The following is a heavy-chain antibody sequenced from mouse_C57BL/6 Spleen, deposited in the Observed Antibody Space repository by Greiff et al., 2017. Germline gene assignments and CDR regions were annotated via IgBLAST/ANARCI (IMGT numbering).Heavy chain of an antibody. Sequence: EVQLVESGGGLVKPGGSLKLSCAASGFTFSSYAMSWVRQTPEKRLEWVATISDGGSYTYYPDNVKGRFTISRDNAKNNLYLQMSHLKSEDTAMYYCASTAQATAWFAYGGQGTLVTVSA. J-gene: IGHJ3*01. CDR2: ISDGGSYT. V-gene: IGHV5-4*01. CDR3: ASTAQATAWFAY. D-gene: IGHD3-2*02. CDR1: GFTFSSYA.